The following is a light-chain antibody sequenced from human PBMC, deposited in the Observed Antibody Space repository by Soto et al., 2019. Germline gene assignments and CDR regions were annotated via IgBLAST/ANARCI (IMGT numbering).Light chain of an antibody. Sequence: QSVLTQPASVSGSPGQSITISCTGTSSDVGGYNYVSWYQQHPGKAPKLMIYEVSNRPSGVSNRFSGSKSGNTASLTISGLQAEDEADYYCSSYTDSNSWVFGGGPKVT. CDR2: EVS. CDR3: SSYTDSNSWV. J-gene: IGLJ3*02. V-gene: IGLV2-14*01. CDR1: SSDVGGYNY.